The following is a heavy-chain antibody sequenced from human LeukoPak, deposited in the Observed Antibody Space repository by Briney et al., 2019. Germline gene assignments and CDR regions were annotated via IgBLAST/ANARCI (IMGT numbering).Heavy chain of an antibody. CDR1: GFTFSSYG. D-gene: IGHD6-13*01. V-gene: IGHV1-24*01. Sequence: AGGSLRLSCAASGFTFSSYGMHWVRQAPGKGLEWMGGFDPEDGETIYAQKFQGRVTMTEDTSTDTAYMELSSLRSEDTAVYYCARTLIAAAGSGWFDPWGQGTLVTVSS. CDR2: FDPEDGET. J-gene: IGHJ5*02. CDR3: ARTLIAAAGSGWFDP.